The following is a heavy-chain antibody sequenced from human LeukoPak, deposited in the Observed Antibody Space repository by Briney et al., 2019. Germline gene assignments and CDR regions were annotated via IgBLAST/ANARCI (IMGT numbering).Heavy chain of an antibody. J-gene: IGHJ4*02. CDR1: GGTISSYD. D-gene: IGHD3-9*01. CDR3: ARSGYPNPFVY. V-gene: IGHV4-59*07. CDR2: IYSSGST. Sequence: PSDSLSVTCTASGGTISSYDWSWIRQPPGQGLEWIGYIYSSGSTNYNASLKSRVTISVDTSKNQLSLKLSSVTAADTAVYYCARSGYPNPFVYWGRGTLVTVSS.